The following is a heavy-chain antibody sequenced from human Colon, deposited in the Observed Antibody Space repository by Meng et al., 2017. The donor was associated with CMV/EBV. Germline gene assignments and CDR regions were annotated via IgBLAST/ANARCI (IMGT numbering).Heavy chain of an antibody. Sequence: SETLSLTCTVSGDSINDYYWSWIRQSPGKGLEWIGYIYYSGSTHYNPSLEGCVDISIDTSRKHFSLKMTSVTAADTATYYCARDNGDYYYGMDVWGQGTTVTVSS. CDR1: GDSINDYY. J-gene: IGHJ6*02. V-gene: IGHV4-59*01. D-gene: IGHD3-16*02. CDR2: IYYSGST. CDR3: ARDNGDYYYGMDV.